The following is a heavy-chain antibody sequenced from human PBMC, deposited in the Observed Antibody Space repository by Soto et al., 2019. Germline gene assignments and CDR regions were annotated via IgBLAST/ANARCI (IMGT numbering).Heavy chain of an antibody. V-gene: IGHV4-30-4*01. CDR1: GDSISSGDYY. CDR2: IYYSGST. Sequence: QVQLQESGPGLVKPSQTLSLTCTVSGDSISSGDYYWSWIRQPPGKGLEWIGFIYYSGSTYYNPSLKSRITISVDTSKNQFSLKLSSVTAADTAIYYCARDTARGGKVWFDPWGQGTLVTVSS. CDR3: ARDTARGGKVWFDP. D-gene: IGHD2-15*01. J-gene: IGHJ5*02.